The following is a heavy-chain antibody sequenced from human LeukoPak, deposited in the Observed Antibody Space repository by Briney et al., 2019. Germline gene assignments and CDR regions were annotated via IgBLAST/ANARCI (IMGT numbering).Heavy chain of an antibody. CDR2: IYYSGST. CDR1: GGSISSGGYY. V-gene: IGHV4-31*03. Sequence: PSETLSLTCTVSGGSISSGGYYWSWIRQHPGKGLEWIGYIYYSGSTYYNPSLKSRVTISVDTSKNQFSLKLSSVTAADTAVYYCARGALPKDAFDIWGQGTMVTVSS. CDR3: ARGALPKDAFDI. J-gene: IGHJ3*02.